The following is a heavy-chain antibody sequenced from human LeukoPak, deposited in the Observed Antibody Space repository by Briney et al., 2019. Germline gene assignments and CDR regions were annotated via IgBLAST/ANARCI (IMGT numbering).Heavy chain of an antibody. D-gene: IGHD3-9*01. CDR3: ARGRNYDILTGYYRRGYFDY. Sequence: PSETLSLTCAVYGGSFSGYYWSWIRQLPGKGLEWIGEINPSGSTNYNPSLKSRVTISVDTSKNQFSLKLSSVTAADTAVYYCARGRNYDILTGYYRRGYFDYWGQGTLVTVSS. CDR2: INPSGST. J-gene: IGHJ4*02. CDR1: GGSFSGYY. V-gene: IGHV4-34*01.